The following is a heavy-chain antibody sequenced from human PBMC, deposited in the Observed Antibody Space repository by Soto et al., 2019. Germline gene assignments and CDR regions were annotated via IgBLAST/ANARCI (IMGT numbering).Heavy chain of an antibody. V-gene: IGHV2-26*01. CDR1: GFSLTTGRMG. J-gene: IGHJ6*02. CDR2: IFSDAER. CDR3: VRMNAESYSSYYAMDV. Sequence: SGPTLVNPTETLTLTCNVSGFSLTTGRMGVSWIRQPPGKAPEWLAHIFSDAERSYSRSLQGRLTVSKVGSGSHVVLTMTNMDPVDTGTYFCVRMNAESYSSYYAMDVWGQGTTVTVSS. D-gene: IGHD3-10*01.